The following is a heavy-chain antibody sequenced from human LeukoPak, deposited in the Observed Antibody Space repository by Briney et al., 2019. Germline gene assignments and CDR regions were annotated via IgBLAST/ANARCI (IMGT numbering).Heavy chain of an antibody. CDR2: IIPIFGTA. J-gene: IGHJ4*02. D-gene: IGHD6-6*01. CDR3: ASIAARLTSYYFDY. V-gene: IGHV1-69*13. CDR1: GGTFISYA. Sequence: ASVKVSCKASGGTFISYAISWVRQAPGQGLEWMGGIIPIFGTANYAQKFQGRVTITADESTSTAYMELSSLRSEDTAVYYCASIAARLTSYYFDYWGQGTLVTVSS.